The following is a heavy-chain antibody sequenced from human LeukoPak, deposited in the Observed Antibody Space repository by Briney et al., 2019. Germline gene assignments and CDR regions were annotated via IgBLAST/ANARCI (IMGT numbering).Heavy chain of an antibody. D-gene: IGHD6-13*01. CDR3: ARSSRSDAFDI. J-gene: IGHJ3*02. CDR1: EFTFSSYS. CDR2: IYSGGST. Sequence: GGSLRLSCAASEFTFSSYSMSWVRQAPGKGLEWVSVIYSGGSTYYADSVKGRFTISRDNSKNTLYLQMNSLRAEDTAVYYCARSSRSDAFDIWGQGTMVTVSS. V-gene: IGHV3-53*01.